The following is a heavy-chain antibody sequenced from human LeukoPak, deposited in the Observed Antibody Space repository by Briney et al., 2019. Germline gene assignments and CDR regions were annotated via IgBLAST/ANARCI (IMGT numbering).Heavy chain of an antibody. D-gene: IGHD6-13*01. CDR2: ISYDGSSK. J-gene: IGHJ4*02. CDR3: SKDHRIAAAGSPPRETVDY. V-gene: IGHV3-30*18. Sequence: GGSLRLSCAASGFTFSSYGMHWVRQAPGKGLEWVAVISYDGSSKYYADSVKGRFTISRDNSKNTLYLQMNSLRAEDTAVYYWSKDHRIAAAGSPPRETVDYWGQGTLVTVSS. CDR1: GFTFSSYG.